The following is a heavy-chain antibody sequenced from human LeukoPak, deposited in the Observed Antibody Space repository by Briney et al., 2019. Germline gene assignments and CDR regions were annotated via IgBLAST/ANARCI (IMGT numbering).Heavy chain of an antibody. CDR2: IRYDGSNK. Sequence: QSGGSLRLSCAASGFTFSSYGMHWVRQAPGKGLEWVAVIRYDGSNKYYADSVKGRFTISRDNSKNTLSLQMNSLRAEDTAVYYCAKETHRVVVTGDTDYWGQGTLVTVSS. J-gene: IGHJ4*02. CDR3: AKETHRVVVTGDTDY. CDR1: GFTFSSYG. V-gene: IGHV3-33*06. D-gene: IGHD2-21*02.